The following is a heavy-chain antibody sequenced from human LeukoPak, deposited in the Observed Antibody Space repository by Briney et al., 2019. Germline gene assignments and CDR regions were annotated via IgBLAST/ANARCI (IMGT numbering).Heavy chain of an antibody. CDR3: ARGRRGLLTYYYYGMDV. CDR2: INHSGST. V-gene: IGHV4-34*01. CDR1: GGSFSGYY. D-gene: IGHD6-19*01. Sequence: PWETLSLTCAVYGGSFSGYYWSWIRRPPGKGLEWIGEINHSGSTNYNPSLKSRVTISVDTSKNQFSLKLSSVTAADTAVYYCARGRRGLLTYYYYGMDVWGQGTTVTVSS. J-gene: IGHJ6*02.